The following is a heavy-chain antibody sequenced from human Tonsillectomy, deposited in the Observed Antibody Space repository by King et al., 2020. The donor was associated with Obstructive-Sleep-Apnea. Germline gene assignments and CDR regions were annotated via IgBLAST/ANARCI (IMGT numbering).Heavy chain of an antibody. Sequence: QLVQSGAEVKKPGASVKVSCKVSGYTFTGYYMHWVRQAPGQGLEWMGWIDPYSGGTDYAQNFQARVTMTRDTSISTVYMELNRLRSDDTAVYYCARNWNAVCDPWGQGTLVTVSS. D-gene: IGHD1-1*01. V-gene: IGHV1-2*02. CDR3: ARNWNAVCDP. CDR1: GYTFTGYY. J-gene: IGHJ5*02. CDR2: IDPYSGGT.